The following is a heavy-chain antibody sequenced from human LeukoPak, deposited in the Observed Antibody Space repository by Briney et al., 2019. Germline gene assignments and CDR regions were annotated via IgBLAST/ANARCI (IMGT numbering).Heavy chain of an antibody. D-gene: IGHD5-18*01. CDR1: GFTFDDYG. Sequence: GGSLRLSCAASGFTFDDYGMSWVRQAPGKGLEWVSSISSSSSYIYYADSVKGRFTISRDNAKNSLYLQMNSLRAEDTAVYYCARDRGYSYGSVRYFGYWGQGTLVTVSS. CDR2: ISSSSSYI. V-gene: IGHV3-21*01. J-gene: IGHJ4*02. CDR3: ARDRGYSYGSVRYFGY.